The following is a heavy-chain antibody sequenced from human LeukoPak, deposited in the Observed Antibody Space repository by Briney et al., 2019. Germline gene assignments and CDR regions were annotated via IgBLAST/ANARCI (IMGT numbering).Heavy chain of an antibody. CDR3: AKPFYSTTYYRAGYWYFDL. V-gene: IGHV3-23*01. Sequence: GGSLRLSCGASGFNFSAYAMNWVRQAPGKGLEWVSGISGIDNNTYYADSVKGRFTFTRDNFKNTLYLQMNSLRAEDTAVYYCAKPFYSTTYYRAGYWYFDLWGRGTLVTVSS. D-gene: IGHD6-13*01. CDR1: GFNFSAYA. CDR2: ISGIDNNT. J-gene: IGHJ2*01.